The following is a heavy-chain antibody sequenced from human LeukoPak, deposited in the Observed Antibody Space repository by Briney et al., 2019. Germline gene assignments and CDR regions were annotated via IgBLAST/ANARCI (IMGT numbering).Heavy chain of an antibody. CDR3: ARLKSTPDRRDGSRLDP. D-gene: IGHD5-24*01. J-gene: IGHJ5*02. CDR2: IYYSGST. CDR1: GGSISSGGYY. Sequence: SETLSLTCTVSGGSISSGGYYWSWIRQHPGKGLEWIGYIYYSGSTYYNPSLKSRVTISVDTSKNQFSLKPSSVTAADTAVYYCARLKSTPDRRDGSRLDPWGQGTLVTVSS. V-gene: IGHV4-31*03.